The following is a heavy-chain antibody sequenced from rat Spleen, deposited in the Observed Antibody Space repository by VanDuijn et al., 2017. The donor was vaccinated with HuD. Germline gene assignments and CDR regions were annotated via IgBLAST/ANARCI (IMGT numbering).Heavy chain of an antibody. CDR3: ARRHYGYTDYFDY. CDR2: INSAGST. J-gene: IGHJ2*01. V-gene: IGHV3-3*01. CDR1: GYSITSNY. D-gene: IGHD1-9*01. Sequence: EVQLQESGPGLVKPSQSLSLTCSVTGYSITSNYWGWIRKFPGNKLEWMGYINSAGSTNYNPPLKSRISITRDTSKNRFFLQLNSVTTEDTATYYCARRHYGYTDYFDYWGQGVMVTVSS.